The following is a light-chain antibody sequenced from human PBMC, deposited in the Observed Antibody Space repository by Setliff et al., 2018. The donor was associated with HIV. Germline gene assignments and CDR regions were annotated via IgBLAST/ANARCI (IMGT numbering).Light chain of an antibody. CDR2: NVN. J-gene: IGLJ1*01. CDR3: TSYTGGNTRV. Sequence: QSALAQPASVSGSPGQSITISCTGTSSDVGSYNLVSWYQQHPGEAPRLIIYNVNNRPSGVSSRFSGSKSGNTASLSISELRAEDGTDYYCTSYTGGNTRVFGTGTKVTVL. CDR1: SSDVGSYNL. V-gene: IGLV2-14*02.